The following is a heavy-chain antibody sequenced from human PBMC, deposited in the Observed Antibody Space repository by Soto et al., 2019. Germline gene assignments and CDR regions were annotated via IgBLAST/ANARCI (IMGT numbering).Heavy chain of an antibody. J-gene: IGHJ4*02. CDR1: GFTFDDYA. D-gene: IGHD2-2*01. Sequence: GGSLRLSCAASGFTFDDYAMHWVRQAPGKGLEWVSGISWNSGSIGYADSVKGRFTISRDNAKNLLYLQMNSLRAEDTALYYCAKAIGYCSSTSCYGYFDYWGQGTLVTVSS. CDR3: AKAIGYCSSTSCYGYFDY. V-gene: IGHV3-9*01. CDR2: ISWNSGSI.